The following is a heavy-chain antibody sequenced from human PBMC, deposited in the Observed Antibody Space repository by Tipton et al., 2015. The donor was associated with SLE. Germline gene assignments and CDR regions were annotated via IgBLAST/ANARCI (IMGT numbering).Heavy chain of an antibody. V-gene: IGHV3-9*01. Sequence: SLRLSCAASGFTFADYAMHWVRQTPGKGLEWVSGITWNSDSIGYADSVKGRFTISRDNAKNSLYLQMNRLRAEDTGVYYCARTVSKWSTQSSEFDFWGQGTLVTVSS. CDR1: GFTFADYA. CDR2: ITWNSDSI. J-gene: IGHJ4*02. CDR3: ARTVSKWSTQSSEFDF. D-gene: IGHD1-1*01.